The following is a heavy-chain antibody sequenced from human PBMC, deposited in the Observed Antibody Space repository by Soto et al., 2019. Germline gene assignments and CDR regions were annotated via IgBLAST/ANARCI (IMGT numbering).Heavy chain of an antibody. Sequence: QVQLVQSGAEVKKPGASVKVSCKASGYTFTGYYMHWVRQAPGQGLEWMGWINPNSGGTNYAQKFQGWVTMTRDMSISKAYMELSRLRSDDTAVYYYARATFNVRGMDVWGQGTTVLVSS. CDR2: INPNSGGT. CDR1: GYTFTGYY. J-gene: IGHJ6*02. D-gene: IGHD2-8*01. CDR3: ARATFNVRGMDV. V-gene: IGHV1-2*04.